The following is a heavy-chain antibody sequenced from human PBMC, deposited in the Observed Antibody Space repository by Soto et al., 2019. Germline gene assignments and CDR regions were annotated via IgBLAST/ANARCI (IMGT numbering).Heavy chain of an antibody. J-gene: IGHJ4*02. CDR3: ARARMFSGAHHDY. D-gene: IGHD1-26*01. V-gene: IGHV1-18*04. CDR1: GYTFTNFG. Sequence: QVHLVQSGAVVENPGASVKVSCKASGYTFTNFGINWVRQAPGQGLEWMGWITPYNGNANYSQKHQDRLTITTDTSTNTAYLELRSLRSDDTAVYFCARARMFSGAHHDYWGQGTRVTVSS. CDR2: ITPYNGNA.